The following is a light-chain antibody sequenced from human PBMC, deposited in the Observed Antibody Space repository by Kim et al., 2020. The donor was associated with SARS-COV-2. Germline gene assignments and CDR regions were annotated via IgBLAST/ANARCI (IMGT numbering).Light chain of an antibody. CDR2: AAS. V-gene: IGKV1-39*01. J-gene: IGKJ2*01. Sequence: DIQMTQSPSSLSASVGDRVSITCRASRSLSSNLNWYQQKPGKAPKLLVYAASTLQTGVPSRFSGSGSGTDFTLTISNLQPADSATYFCQQSAGPFGQGTKLEI. CDR1: RSLSSN. CDR3: QQSAGP.